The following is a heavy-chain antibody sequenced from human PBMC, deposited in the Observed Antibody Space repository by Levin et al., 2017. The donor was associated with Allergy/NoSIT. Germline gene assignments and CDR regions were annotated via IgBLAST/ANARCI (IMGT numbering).Heavy chain of an antibody. D-gene: IGHD6-19*01. CDR3: AKDHPSSGWPAFEY. CDR2: VNNGGNA. CDR1: GFTFSRYA. V-gene: IGHV3-23*01. Sequence: GGSLRLSCAASGFTFSRYAMSWVRQAPGRGLEWVASVNNGGNAYYGGSVKGRFTVSRDNSKNTLDLQMNSLRDEDTAIYYCAKDHPSSGWPAFEYWGQGILVTVSS. J-gene: IGHJ4*02.